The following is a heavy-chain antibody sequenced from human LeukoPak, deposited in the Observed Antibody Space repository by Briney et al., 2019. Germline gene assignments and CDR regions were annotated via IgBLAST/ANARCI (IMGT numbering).Heavy chain of an antibody. J-gene: IGHJ4*02. CDR2: ISSSSSYT. D-gene: IGHD6-25*01. Sequence: GGSLRVSCLVSGIPFSDLYMNWIRQAPGKGLEWISYISSSSSYTDYAESVKGRFTISRDNAKSALYLEMNDLRVEDTAVYYYADGTAAEHWGQGTLVIVSS. CDR1: GIPFSDLY. CDR3: ADGTAAEH. V-gene: IGHV3-11*03.